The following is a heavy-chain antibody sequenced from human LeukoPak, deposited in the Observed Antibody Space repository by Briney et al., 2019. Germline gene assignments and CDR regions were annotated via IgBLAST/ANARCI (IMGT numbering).Heavy chain of an antibody. V-gene: IGHV3-30*01. J-gene: IGHJ4*02. Sequence: AGGSLRLSCAASGFTFSTYAMHWVRQAPGKGLEWVALISYDGNNKYYADSVKGRFSISRDNSKNTLFLQMNSLRVDDTAVYYCARSRRVGAHFDYWGQGTLVTVSS. CDR2: ISYDGNNK. D-gene: IGHD1-26*01. CDR3: ARSRRVGAHFDY. CDR1: GFTFSTYA.